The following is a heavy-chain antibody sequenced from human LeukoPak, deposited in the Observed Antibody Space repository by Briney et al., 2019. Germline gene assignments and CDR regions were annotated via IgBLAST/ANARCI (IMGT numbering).Heavy chain of an antibody. CDR2: IYYSGST. Sequence: SETLSLTCTVSGVSISSGDYYWSWLRQPPGKGLEWIGYIYYSGSTYYNPSLKSRVTISVDTSKNQFSLKLSSVTAADTAVYCCARASIAAAEGNWFDPWGQGTLVTVSS. D-gene: IGHD6-13*01. J-gene: IGHJ5*02. V-gene: IGHV4-30-4*01. CDR1: GVSISSGDYY. CDR3: ARASIAAAEGNWFDP.